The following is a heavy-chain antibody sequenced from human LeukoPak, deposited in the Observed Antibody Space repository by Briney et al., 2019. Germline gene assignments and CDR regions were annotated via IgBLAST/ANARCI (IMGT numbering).Heavy chain of an antibody. Sequence: PSETLSLTCTVSGGSISSSSYYWGWIRQPPGKGLEWIGSIYYSGSTYYNPSLKSRVTISVDTSKNQFSLKLSSVTAADTAVYYCARLTWDRVGGYDSSYFAYWGQGTLVTVSS. J-gene: IGHJ4*02. D-gene: IGHD5-12*01. V-gene: IGHV4-39*01. CDR1: GGSISSSSYY. CDR2: IYYSGST. CDR3: ARLTWDRVGGYDSSYFAY.